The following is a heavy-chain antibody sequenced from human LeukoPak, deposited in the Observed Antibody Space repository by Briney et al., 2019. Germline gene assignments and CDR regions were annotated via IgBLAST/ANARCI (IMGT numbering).Heavy chain of an antibody. V-gene: IGHV1-46*01. Sequence: GASVKVSCKASGYTFTSYYMHWVRQAPGQGLEWMGIINPSGGSTSYAQKFQGRVTMTRDTSTSTVYMELSSLRSEDTAVYYCARVYAEGSGYYREVDYYYGMDVWGQGTTVTVSS. D-gene: IGHD3-22*01. J-gene: IGHJ6*02. CDR1: GYTFTSYY. CDR3: ARVYAEGSGYYREVDYYYGMDV. CDR2: INPSGGST.